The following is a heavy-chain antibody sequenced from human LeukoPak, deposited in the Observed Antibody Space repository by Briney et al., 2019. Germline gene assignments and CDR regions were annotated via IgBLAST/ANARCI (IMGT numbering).Heavy chain of an antibody. CDR3: ARALRAVAGIPRCWFDP. J-gene: IGHJ5*02. CDR1: GGSISRSSYY. CDR2: IYYSGST. Sequence: SETLSLTCTVSGGSISRSSYYWGWLREPPGRGLEWIGSIYYSGSTYYNPSLKSRVTISVDTSKNQFSLKLGSVTAAATAVYYCARALRAVAGIPRCWFDPWGQGTLVTVSS. D-gene: IGHD6-19*01. V-gene: IGHV4-39*07.